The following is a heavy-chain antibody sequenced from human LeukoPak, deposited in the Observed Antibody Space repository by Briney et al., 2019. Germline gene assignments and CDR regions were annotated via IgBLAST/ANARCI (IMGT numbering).Heavy chain of an antibody. J-gene: IGHJ4*02. D-gene: IGHD6-19*01. CDR3: ARGIAKAGTFFDY. V-gene: IGHV4-39*01. Sequence: SETLSLTCTVSGGSISSRSYYWGWIRQPPGKGLEWIGSIYYSGSTYYNPSLKSRVTISVDTSKNQFSLKLSSVTAADTAVYYCARGIAKAGTFFDYWGQGTLVTVSS. CDR1: GGSISSRSYY. CDR2: IYYSGST.